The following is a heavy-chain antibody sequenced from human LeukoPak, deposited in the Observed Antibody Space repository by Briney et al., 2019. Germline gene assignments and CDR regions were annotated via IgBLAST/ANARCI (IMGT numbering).Heavy chain of an antibody. Sequence: GESLQISCEGSGYSFTNYWIAWVRKMPGKGLEWMGIIYPGNSDTRYSPSFQGQVTISADKSITTAYLQWSSLKASDTAMYYCARGSRAYGSGSYPFVYWGQGTLVTVTS. J-gene: IGHJ4*02. D-gene: IGHD3-10*01. CDR2: IYPGNSDT. CDR3: ARGSRAYGSGSYPFVY. V-gene: IGHV5-51*01. CDR1: GYSFTNYW.